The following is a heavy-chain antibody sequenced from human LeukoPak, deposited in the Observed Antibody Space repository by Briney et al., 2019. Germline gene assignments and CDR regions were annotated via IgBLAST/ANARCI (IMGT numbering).Heavy chain of an antibody. V-gene: IGHV3-23*01. CDR1: GFTFSSYA. CDR3: SKIVVVTAIPYFDY. J-gene: IGHJ4*02. CDR2: ISGSGGST. Sequence: GGSLRLSCAASGFTFSSYAKSWVRQAPGKGLEWVSAISGSGGSTYYADSVKGRFTISRDNSKNTLYLQMNSLIAEDKAVDYCSKIVVVTAIPYFDYWGQGTLVTVSS. D-gene: IGHD2-21*02.